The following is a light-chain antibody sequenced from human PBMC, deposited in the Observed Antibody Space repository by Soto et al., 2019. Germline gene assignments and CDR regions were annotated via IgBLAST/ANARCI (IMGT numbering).Light chain of an antibody. Sequence: QSVLTQPPSVSGAPGQRVTISCSGTSSSIGAGYEVHWYHQLPGTAPKLVVSGNGNRPSGVPDRLSASKSGTSASLAITGVQAEDEGHYYCQSYDKRLTAYVVVTGTKVTVL. V-gene: IGLV1-40*01. CDR3: QSYDKRLTAYV. J-gene: IGLJ1*01. CDR1: SSSIGAGYE. CDR2: GNG.